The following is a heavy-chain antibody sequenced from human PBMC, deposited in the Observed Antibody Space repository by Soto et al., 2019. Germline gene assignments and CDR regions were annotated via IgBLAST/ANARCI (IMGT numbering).Heavy chain of an antibody. D-gene: IGHD3-10*01. CDR2: INHSGSA. Sequence: QVQLQQWGAGLLKPSETVSLTCAVYGGSFSGYYWSWIRQPPGKGLAWIGKINHSGSANYNPSLMRRVTISVDTYKNQCSLNLRAVTAADTAVYYCATIWFGDYLWDHGIDVWGQGTTVTVSS. CDR1: GGSFSGYY. J-gene: IGHJ6*02. CDR3: ATIWFGDYLWDHGIDV. V-gene: IGHV4-34*01.